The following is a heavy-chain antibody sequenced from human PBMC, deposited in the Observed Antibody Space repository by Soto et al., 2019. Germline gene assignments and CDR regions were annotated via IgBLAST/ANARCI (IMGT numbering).Heavy chain of an antibody. CDR2: MNPNSGNT. V-gene: IGHV1-8*01. CDR3: ARERTGTTSMDV. D-gene: IGHD1-1*01. CDR1: GYTFTSYD. J-gene: IGHJ6*02. Sequence: QVQLVQSGAEVKKPGASVKVSCKASGYTFTSYDSNWVRQATGQGLEWMGLMNPNSGNTGYAQKFQGRVNMTRNTSISTAYMELSSLRSEDTAVYYCARERTGTTSMDVWGQGTTVTVSS.